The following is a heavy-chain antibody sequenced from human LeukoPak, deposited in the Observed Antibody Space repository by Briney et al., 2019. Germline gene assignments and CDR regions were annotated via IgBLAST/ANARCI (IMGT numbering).Heavy chain of an antibody. D-gene: IGHD3-22*01. CDR3: ERGLDERYYYDSSGYGDAFDI. CDR1: GGTFISYA. CDR2: IIPIFGTA. V-gene: IGHV1-69*05. Sequence: ASVKVSCKASGGTFISYAISWVRQAPGQGLEWMGGIIPIFGTANYAQKFQGRVTITTDENTSTAYMELRRLRAGDRDGCYCERGLDERYYYDSSGYGDAFDIWGQGTMVTVSS. J-gene: IGHJ3*02.